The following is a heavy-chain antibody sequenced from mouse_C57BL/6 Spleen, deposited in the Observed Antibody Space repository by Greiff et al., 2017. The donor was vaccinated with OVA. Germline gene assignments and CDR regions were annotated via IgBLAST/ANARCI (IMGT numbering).Heavy chain of an antibody. J-gene: IGHJ1*03. CDR1: GYSITSDY. Sequence: VQLKESGPGLAKPSQTLSLTCSVTGYSITSDYWNWIRKFPGNKLEYMGYISYSGSTYYNPSLKSRISITRDTSKNQYYLQLNSVTTEDTATYFCARSPSTTACYFDVWGTGTTVTVSS. CDR2: ISYSGST. D-gene: IGHD1-2*01. CDR3: ARSPSTTACYFDV. V-gene: IGHV3-8*01.